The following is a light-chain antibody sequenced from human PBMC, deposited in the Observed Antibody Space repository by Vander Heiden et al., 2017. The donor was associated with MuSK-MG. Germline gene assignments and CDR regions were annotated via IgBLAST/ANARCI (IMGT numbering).Light chain of an antibody. CDR2: AAS. CDR1: QGISNY. V-gene: IGKV1-27*01. Sequence: IQMTQSPPSLSASEGDSVTITGRASQGISNYLAWYQQKPGKGPKILISAASTLQSGVPSRCSGSGSGTDFTLTISSLEPEDVATYYCQKYDSAPPTFGQGTKVEIK. J-gene: IGKJ1*01. CDR3: QKYDSAPPT.